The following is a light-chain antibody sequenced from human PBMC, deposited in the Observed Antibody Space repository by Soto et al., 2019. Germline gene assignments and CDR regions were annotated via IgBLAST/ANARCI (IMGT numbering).Light chain of an antibody. CDR2: LNSDGSH. CDR3: QTWGTGPKV. Sequence: QSVLTQSPSASASLGASVKLTCTLSSGHSSYAIAWHQQQPEKGPRYLMKLNSDGSHSKGDGIPDRFSGSSSGAERYLTISSLQSEDEADYYCQTWGTGPKVFGGGTKVTVL. V-gene: IGLV4-69*01. CDR1: SGHSSYA. J-gene: IGLJ3*02.